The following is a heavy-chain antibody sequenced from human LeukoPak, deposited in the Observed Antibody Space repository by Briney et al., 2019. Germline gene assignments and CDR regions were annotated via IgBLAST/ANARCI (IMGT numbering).Heavy chain of an antibody. Sequence: GGSLRLSCAASGFTFSSYAMHWVRQAPGKGLEWVAVISYDGSNNYYADSVKGRFTISRDNSENTLYLQMNSLRAEDTAVYYCARTRIVGATDYFDYWGQGTLVTVSA. D-gene: IGHD1-26*01. CDR3: ARTRIVGATDYFDY. V-gene: IGHV3-30*14. CDR2: ISYDGSNN. J-gene: IGHJ4*02. CDR1: GFTFSSYA.